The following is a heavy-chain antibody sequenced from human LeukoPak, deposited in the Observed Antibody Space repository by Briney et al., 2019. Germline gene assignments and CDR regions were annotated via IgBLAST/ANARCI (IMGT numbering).Heavy chain of an antibody. Sequence: PGGSLRLSCAASGFTFSSYAMSWVRQAPGKGLEWVSAISGSGGSTYYADSVKGRFTISRDNSKNTLYLQMNSLRAEDTAVYYCAEDPIPRIAAAGTGSAYWGQGTLVTVSS. J-gene: IGHJ4*02. D-gene: IGHD6-13*01. V-gene: IGHV3-23*01. CDR2: ISGSGGST. CDR1: GFTFSSYA. CDR3: AEDPIPRIAAAGTGSAY.